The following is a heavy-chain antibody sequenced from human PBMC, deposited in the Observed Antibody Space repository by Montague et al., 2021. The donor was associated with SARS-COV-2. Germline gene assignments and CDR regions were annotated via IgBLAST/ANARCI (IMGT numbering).Heavy chain of an antibody. V-gene: IGHV3-9*01. CDR2: INWNSGTI. J-gene: IGHJ4*02. CDR3: ARDIYYDILAGYDH. Sequence: SLRLSCAASGFTFGDHAMHWVRQAPGKGLEWVSGINWNSGTIKYADSVKGRFTVSRDNVKNSLYLQMNSLRSEDAALYYCARDIYYDILAGYDHWGQGTLVTVSS. CDR1: GFTFGDHA. D-gene: IGHD3-9*01.